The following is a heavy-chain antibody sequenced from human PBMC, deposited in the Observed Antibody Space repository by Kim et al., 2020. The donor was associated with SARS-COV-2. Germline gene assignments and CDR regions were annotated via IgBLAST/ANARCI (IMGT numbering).Heavy chain of an antibody. CDR1: GGSISSYY. V-gene: IGHV4-59*01. D-gene: IGHD3-22*01. CDR3: ARWSDSSGFNFDY. Sequence: SETLSLTCTVSGGSISSYYWSWIRQPPGKGLEWIGYIYYSGSTNYNPSLKSRVTISVDTSKNQFSLKLSSVTAADTAVYYCARWSDSSGFNFDYWGQGTLVTVSS. CDR2: IYYSGST. J-gene: IGHJ4*02.